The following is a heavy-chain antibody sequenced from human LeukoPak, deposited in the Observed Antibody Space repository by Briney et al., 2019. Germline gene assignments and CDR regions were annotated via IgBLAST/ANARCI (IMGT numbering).Heavy chain of an antibody. D-gene: IGHD5-12*01. V-gene: IGHV1-46*01. CDR3: AREGWSGYDYGRFDY. J-gene: IGHJ4*02. CDR1: GYTFTSNY. Sequence: ASVKVSCKASGYTFTSNYIHWVRQAPGQGLEWMGMIYPRDGSTSYAQKFQGRVTVTRDTSTSTAYMELRSLRSDDTAVYYCAREGWSGYDYGRFDYWGQGTLVTVSS. CDR2: IYPRDGST.